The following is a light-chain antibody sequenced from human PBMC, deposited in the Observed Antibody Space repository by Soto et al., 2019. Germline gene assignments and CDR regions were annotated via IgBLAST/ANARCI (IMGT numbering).Light chain of an antibody. Sequence: EIVMTQSPGTLSVSPGERATLSCRASQSVRSNLAWYQQKPGQAPRLLIYGASTRATGIPARFSGSGSGPELTLTISSLQSEDFAVYYCQQYNDWPGTFGQGTTLEVK. CDR3: QQYNDWPGT. CDR2: GAS. V-gene: IGKV3-15*01. J-gene: IGKJ2*01. CDR1: QSVRSN.